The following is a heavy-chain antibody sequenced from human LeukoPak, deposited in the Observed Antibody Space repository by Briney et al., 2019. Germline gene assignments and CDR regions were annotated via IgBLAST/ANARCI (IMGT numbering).Heavy chain of an antibody. CDR1: GGTFSSYA. J-gene: IGHJ6*02. CDR3: AIRFPTYYYDSSGYSNYYGMDV. Sequence: SVKVSCKASGGTFSSYAICWVRQAPGQGLEWMGGTIPIFGTANYAQKFQGRVTITADESTSTAYMELSSLRSEDTAVYYCAIRFPTYYYDSSGYSNYYGMDVWGQGTTVTVSS. CDR2: TIPIFGTA. D-gene: IGHD3-22*01. V-gene: IGHV1-69*13.